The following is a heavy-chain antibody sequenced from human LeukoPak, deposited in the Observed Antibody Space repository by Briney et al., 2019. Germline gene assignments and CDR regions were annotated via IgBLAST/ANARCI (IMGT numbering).Heavy chain of an antibody. CDR1: GGTFSSYA. J-gene: IGHJ3*02. Sequence: GSSVKVSCKASGGTFSSYAISWVRQAPGHGLEWMGGVIPIFGTANYAQKFQGRVTISADKYTSTAYMELSSLRSEDTAVYYCARVHGDLRSAGFDIWGQGTMVTVSS. CDR3: ARVHGDLRSAGFDI. D-gene: IGHD4-17*01. CDR2: VIPIFGTA. V-gene: IGHV1-69*06.